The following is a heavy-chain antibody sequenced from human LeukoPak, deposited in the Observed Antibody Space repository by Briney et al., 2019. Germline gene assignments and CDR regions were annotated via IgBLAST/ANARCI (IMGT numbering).Heavy chain of an antibody. J-gene: IGHJ4*02. V-gene: IGHV3-21*01. D-gene: IGHD5-18*01. CDR1: GFTFSSYS. CDR2: ISSSSSYI. CDR3: ARDFSGSGYSYGLVDY. Sequence: GGSLRLSCAASGFTFSSYSMNWVRQAPGKGLEWVSSISSSSSYIYYADSVKGRFTISRDNAKNSLYLQMNSLRAEDTAVYYCARDFSGSGYSYGLVDYWGQGTLVTVSS.